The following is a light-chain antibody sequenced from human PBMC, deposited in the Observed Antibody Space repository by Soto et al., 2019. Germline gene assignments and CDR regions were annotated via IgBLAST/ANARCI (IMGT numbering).Light chain of an antibody. V-gene: IGKV1-5*03. CDR1: QSISSW. CDR3: QQYNSYWT. Sequence: DIQMTQSPSTLSASVGDRVTITCRASQSISSWLAWYQQKPGKAPKLLIYKASSLEIGVPSRFSGSGSGTKFTLTISSLEPDDFASYYCQQYNSYWTFGQGTKVEIK. J-gene: IGKJ1*01. CDR2: KAS.